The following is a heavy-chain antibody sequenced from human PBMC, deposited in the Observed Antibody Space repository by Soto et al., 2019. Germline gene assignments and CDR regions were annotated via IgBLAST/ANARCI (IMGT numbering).Heavy chain of an antibody. D-gene: IGHD3-10*01. Sequence: SETLSLTCTVSGGSVSSGDYFWSWLRQSPGKRLEWIAYIYYSGSTNYNPSLKSRATISVDTSKSQVSLTLTSMTAADAALYYCARHPNYYYYGLDVWGQATAVTXS. J-gene: IGHJ6*02. CDR2: IYYSGST. V-gene: IGHV4-61*08. CDR1: GGSVSSGDYF. CDR3: ARHPNYYYYGLDV.